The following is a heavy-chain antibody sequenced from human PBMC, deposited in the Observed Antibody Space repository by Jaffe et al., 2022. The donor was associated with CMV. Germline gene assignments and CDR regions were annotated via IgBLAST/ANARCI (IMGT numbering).Heavy chain of an antibody. CDR2: IWYDGSNK. Sequence: QVQLVESGGGVVQPGRSLRLSCAASGFTFSSYGMHWVRQAPGKGLEWVAVIWYDGSNKYYADSVKGRFTISRDNSKNTLYLQMNSLRAEDTAVYYCARSHSSSWYYYYYYMDVWGKGTTVTVSS. D-gene: IGHD6-13*01. CDR1: GFTFSSYG. J-gene: IGHJ6*03. V-gene: IGHV3-33*08. CDR3: ARSHSSSWYYYYYYMDV.